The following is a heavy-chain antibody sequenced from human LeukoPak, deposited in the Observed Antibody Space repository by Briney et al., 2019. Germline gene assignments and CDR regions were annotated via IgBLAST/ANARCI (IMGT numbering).Heavy chain of an antibody. CDR2: IYTSGST. CDR1: GGSISSGSYY. D-gene: IGHD1-26*01. J-gene: IGHJ6*03. V-gene: IGHV4-61*02. CDR3: ARNSGSYPEYYYYYYYMAV. Sequence: SQTLSLNCTVSGGSISSGSYYWSWIRQPPGKGLEWIGRIYTSGSTNYNPSLNSRVTISVDTSTNQYSLRLSSVTAADTAVYYCARNSGSYPEYYYYYYYMAVWGKGTRVTVSS.